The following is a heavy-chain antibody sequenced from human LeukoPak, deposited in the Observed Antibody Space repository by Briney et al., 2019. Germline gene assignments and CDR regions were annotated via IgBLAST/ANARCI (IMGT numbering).Heavy chain of an antibody. CDR3: ARETAVAVTFVN. Sequence: SETLSLTCTVSGGSISSYYWSWIRQPAGKGLEWIGRIYTSGSTNYNPSLKGRVTMSVDTSKSQFSLKLSSVTAADTAVYYCARETAVAVTFVNWGQGTLVTVSS. J-gene: IGHJ4*02. V-gene: IGHV4-4*07. D-gene: IGHD6-19*01. CDR2: IYTSGST. CDR1: GGSISSYY.